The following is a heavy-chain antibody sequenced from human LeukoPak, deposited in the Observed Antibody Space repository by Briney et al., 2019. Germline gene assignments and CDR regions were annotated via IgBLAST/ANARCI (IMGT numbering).Heavy chain of an antibody. D-gene: IGHD5-18*01. Sequence: GASVKVSCKASGYTFTSYYMHWVRQAPGQGLEWMGIINPSGGSTSYAQKFQGRVTMTRDTSTSTVYMELSSLRSEDTAVYYCARGGVDTAMARAYFDYWGQGTLVTVSS. CDR2: INPSGGST. CDR1: GYTFTSYY. CDR3: ARGGVDTAMARAYFDY. J-gene: IGHJ4*02. V-gene: IGHV1-46*01.